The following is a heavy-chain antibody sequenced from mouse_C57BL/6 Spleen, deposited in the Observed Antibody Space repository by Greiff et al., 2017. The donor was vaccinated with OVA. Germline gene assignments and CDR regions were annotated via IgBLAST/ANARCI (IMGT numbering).Heavy chain of an antibody. CDR3: ARWEGYYAMDY. V-gene: IGHV1-69*01. J-gene: IGHJ4*01. Sequence: QVQLQQPGAELVMPGASVKLSCKASGYTFTSYWMHWVKQRPGQGLEWIGEIDPSDSYTNYNQKFKGKSTLTVDKSSSTAYMQLSSLTSEASAVYYCARWEGYYAMDYWGQGTSVTVSS. D-gene: IGHD4-1*01. CDR2: IDPSDSYT. CDR1: GYTFTSYW.